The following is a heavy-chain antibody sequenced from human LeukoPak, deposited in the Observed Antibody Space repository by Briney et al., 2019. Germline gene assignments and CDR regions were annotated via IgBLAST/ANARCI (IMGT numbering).Heavy chain of an antibody. D-gene: IGHD3-9*01. CDR2: IYPGDSDT. Sequence: GESLKISCKGSGYSFTSYWIGWVRQMPGKGLEWMGIIYPGDSDTRYSPSFQGQVTISADKSISTAYLHWSSLKASDTAMYYCARRYFDWLSNQYYFDYWGQGTLVTVSS. V-gene: IGHV5-51*01. CDR1: GYSFTSYW. CDR3: ARRYFDWLSNQYYFDY. J-gene: IGHJ4*02.